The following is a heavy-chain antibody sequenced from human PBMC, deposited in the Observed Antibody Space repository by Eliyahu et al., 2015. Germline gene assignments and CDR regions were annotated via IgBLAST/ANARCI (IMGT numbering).Heavy chain of an antibody. CDR1: GFTFSSYG. D-gene: IGHD2-21*02. J-gene: IGHJ3*02. CDR3: ARGIDCGGDCPDAFDI. CDR2: IWYDGSNK. Sequence: QVQLVESGGGVVQPGRSLRLSCAASGFTFSSYGMHWVRQAPGKGLEWVAVIWYDGSNKYYADSVKGRFTISRDNSKNTLYLQMNSLRAEDTAVYYCARGIDCGGDCPDAFDIWGQGTMVTVSS. V-gene: IGHV3-33*01.